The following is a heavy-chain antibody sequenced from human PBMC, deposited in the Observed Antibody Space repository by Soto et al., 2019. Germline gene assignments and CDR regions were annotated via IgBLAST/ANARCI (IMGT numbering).Heavy chain of an antibody. CDR3: ARPPYMVRGGIDYYYVMDF. V-gene: IGHV1-69*01. CDR1: GGTFSSYA. CDR2: IIPIFGTA. Sequence: QVQLVQSGAEVKKPGSSVKVSCKASGGTFSSYAISWVRQAPGQGLEWMGGIIPIFGTANYAQKFQGRVTITADESTITADVELSSLRSEDTAVYYCARPPYMVRGGIDYYYVMDFLGQGPTVTVSS. J-gene: IGHJ6*02. D-gene: IGHD3-10*01.